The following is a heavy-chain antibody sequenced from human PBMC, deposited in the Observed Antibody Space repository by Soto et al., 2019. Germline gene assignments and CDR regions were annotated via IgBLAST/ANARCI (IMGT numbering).Heavy chain of an antibody. Sequence: SGPTLVNPTQTLTLTCTFSGFSLSTSGVGVGWIRQPPGKALEWLALIYWNDDKRYSPSRKSRLTITKDTSKNQVVLTMTNMDTVDTATYYCARPIAADVHFDYWGQGTLVTVSS. J-gene: IGHJ4*02. CDR1: GFSLSTSGVG. CDR3: ARPIAADVHFDY. V-gene: IGHV2-5*01. D-gene: IGHD6-13*01. CDR2: IYWNDDK.